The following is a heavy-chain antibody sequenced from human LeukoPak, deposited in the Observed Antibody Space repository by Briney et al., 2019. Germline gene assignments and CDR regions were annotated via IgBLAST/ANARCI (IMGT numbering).Heavy chain of an antibody. D-gene: IGHD3-10*01. Sequence: PSETLSLTCAVYGGSFSGYYWSWIRQPPGKGLEWIGEINHSGSTNYNPSLKSRVTISVDTSKNQFSLKLSSVTAADTAVYYCARKPRGDYYGSGSYYRYFDYWGRGTLVTVSS. CDR3: ARKPRGDYYGSGSYYRYFDY. CDR2: INHSGST. CDR1: GGSFSGYY. V-gene: IGHV4-34*01. J-gene: IGHJ4*02.